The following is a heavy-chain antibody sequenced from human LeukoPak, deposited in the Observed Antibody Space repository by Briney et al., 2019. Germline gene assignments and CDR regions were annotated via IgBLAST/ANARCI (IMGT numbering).Heavy chain of an antibody. CDR3: AREAYTGFVLEAFDS. CDR2: ITSSSDSI. D-gene: IGHD5-12*01. CDR1: RFTFSSYS. Sequence: GGSLRLSCAVSRFTFSSYSLNWVRQAPGKGLEWVSSITSSSDSIYYADSVKGRFTISRDNAKSSLYLHMNSLRVEDTAVYYCAREAYTGFVLEAFDSWGQGTRVTVSS. J-gene: IGHJ4*02. V-gene: IGHV3-21*06.